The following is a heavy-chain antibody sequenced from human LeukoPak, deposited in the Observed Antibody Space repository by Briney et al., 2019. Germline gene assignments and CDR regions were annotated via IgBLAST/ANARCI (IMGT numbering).Heavy chain of an antibody. CDR2: ISYDGSNK. CDR1: GFTFSSYG. CDR3: AKGPGYSSSWFTRVDY. J-gene: IGHJ4*02. Sequence: GGSLRLSCAASGFTFSSYGMHWVRQAPGKGLGWVAVISYDGSNKYYADSVKGRFTISRDNSKNTLYLQMNSLRAEDTAVYYCAKGPGYSSSWFTRVDYWGQGTLVTVSS. V-gene: IGHV3-30*18. D-gene: IGHD6-13*01.